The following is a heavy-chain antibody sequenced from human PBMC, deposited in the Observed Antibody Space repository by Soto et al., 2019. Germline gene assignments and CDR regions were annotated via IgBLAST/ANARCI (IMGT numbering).Heavy chain of an antibody. CDR3: AREDDTAGSYSWFDP. D-gene: IGHD3-22*01. CDR1: GGTFSSFT. V-gene: IGHV1-69*01. CDR2: IVPLFGSS. Sequence: QVQLVQSGAEVKKPGSAVKVSCKASGGTFSSFTINWVRQAPGQGLEWMGGIVPLFGSSPYAQEFKSRVNIAADASTSTIYMEVTNLSSQDTALSFCAREDDTAGSYSWFDPWGQGTLVTVS. J-gene: IGHJ5*02.